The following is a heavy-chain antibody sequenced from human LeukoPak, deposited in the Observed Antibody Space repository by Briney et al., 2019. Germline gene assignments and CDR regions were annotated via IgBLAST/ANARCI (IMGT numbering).Heavy chain of an antibody. D-gene: IGHD7-27*01. CDR2: IYSGGST. CDR3: AREGGNWGEGYFDY. V-gene: IGHV3-53*01. J-gene: IGHJ4*02. CDR1: GFTVSSNY. Sequence: GGSLRLSCAASGFTVSSNYMSWVRQAPGKGLEWVPVIYSGGSTYYADSVKGRFTISRDNAKNSLYLQMNSLRAEDTAVYYCAREGGNWGEGYFDYWGQGTLVTVSS.